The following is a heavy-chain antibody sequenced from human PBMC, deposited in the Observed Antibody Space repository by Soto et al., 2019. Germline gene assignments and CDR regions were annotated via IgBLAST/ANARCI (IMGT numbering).Heavy chain of an antibody. D-gene: IGHD3-16*01. CDR2: INGYTGNT. CDR3: RSWVTGKGGIDV. V-gene: IGHV1-18*01. J-gene: IGHJ6*02. CDR1: GYTFTRYG. Sequence: QVQLVQSGAEVKKPGASVKVSCKASGYTFTRYGLSCVRQAPGQGLEWMGWINGYTGNTNYAQKFQGRVTMTTDTSTNTAYLDLWTLISDYTAVYYARSWVTGKGGIDVWGQGTTVTVSS.